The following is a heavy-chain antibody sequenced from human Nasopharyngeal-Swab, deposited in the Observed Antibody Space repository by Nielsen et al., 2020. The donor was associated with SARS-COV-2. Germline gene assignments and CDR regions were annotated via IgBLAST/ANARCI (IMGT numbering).Heavy chain of an antibody. CDR1: GFTFSSYD. Sequence: GGSLRLSCAASGFTFSSYDMHWVRQATGKGLEWVSAIGTAGGTYYPGSVKGRFTISRENAKNSLYLQMNSLRAEDTAVYYCASGTVTLLHYWGQGTLVTVSS. J-gene: IGHJ4*02. CDR2: IGTAGGT. CDR3: ASGTVTLLHY. V-gene: IGHV3-13*01. D-gene: IGHD4-23*01.